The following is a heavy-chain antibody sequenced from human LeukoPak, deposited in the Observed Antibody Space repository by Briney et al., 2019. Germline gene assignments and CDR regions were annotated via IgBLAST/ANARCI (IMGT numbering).Heavy chain of an antibody. CDR3: VTMGYDFWSGYWPDY. CDR2: ISGSGGST. D-gene: IGHD3-3*01. CDR1: GFTFSSYA. Sequence: AGGSLRPSCAASGFTFSSYAMSWVRQAPGKGLEWVSTISGSGGSTDYADSVKGRFTISRDNSKNTLYLQMDSLGAEDTAEYYCVTMGYDFWSGYWPDYWGQGTLVTVSS. V-gene: IGHV3-23*01. J-gene: IGHJ4*02.